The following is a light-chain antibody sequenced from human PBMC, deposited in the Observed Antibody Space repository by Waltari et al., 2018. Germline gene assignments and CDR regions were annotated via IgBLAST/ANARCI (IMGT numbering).Light chain of an antibody. J-gene: IGKJ2*01. CDR3: QQYYTAPYT. Sequence: DIVMTQSPDSLAVSLGERATINCKSSQSVLYSSNNNNYLAWYQQKPGQSPKLLIYWASTRGSGVPDRFSGSGSGADFTLTIGSLQAEDVAVYYCQQYYTAPYTFGQGTKLEIK. CDR1: QSVLYSSNNNNY. CDR2: WAS. V-gene: IGKV4-1*01.